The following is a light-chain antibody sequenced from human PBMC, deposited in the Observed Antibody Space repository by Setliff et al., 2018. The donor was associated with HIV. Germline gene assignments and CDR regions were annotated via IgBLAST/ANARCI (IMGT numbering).Light chain of an antibody. CDR1: SSDVVDYNY. V-gene: IGLV2-14*03. J-gene: IGLJ2*01. CDR2: AVS. Sequence: QSALTQPASVSGSPGQSITISCTGTSSDVVDYNYVSWYQQYPGKAPKLMIYAVSNRPSGVSNRFSGSKSGNTTSLTISGLQAEDEADYYCSSYTSSSTLFGGGTKVTVL. CDR3: SSYTSSSTL.